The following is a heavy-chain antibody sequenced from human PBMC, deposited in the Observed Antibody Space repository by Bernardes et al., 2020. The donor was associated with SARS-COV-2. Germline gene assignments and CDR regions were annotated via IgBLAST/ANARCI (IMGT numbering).Heavy chain of an antibody. D-gene: IGHD1-26*01. J-gene: IGHJ5*02. CDR3: ARPTAGSKFDP. CDR2: IFHSGTT. Sequence: SETLSLTCAVSGDSISSNNWWTWVRQPPGKGLEWIGEIFHSGTTNYNPSLKSRVTVSVDRSQNQFSLKLSSVTAADTAVYYCARPTAGSKFDPWGQGILVTVSS. CDR1: GDSISSNNW. V-gene: IGHV4-4*02.